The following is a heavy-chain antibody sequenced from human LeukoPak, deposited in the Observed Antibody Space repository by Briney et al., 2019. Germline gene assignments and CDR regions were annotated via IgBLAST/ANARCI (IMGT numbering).Heavy chain of an antibody. CDR1: GFTFSSYW. CDR2: IKQDGSEK. CDR3: ARVPPPKNYYDSSGYWDY. J-gene: IGHJ4*02. Sequence: GGSLRLSCAASGFTFSSYWMSWVRQAPGKGLEWVANIKQDGSEKYYVDSVKGRFTISRDNAKNSLYLQMNSLSAEDTAVYYCARVPPPKNYYDSSGYWDYWGQGTLVTVSS. V-gene: IGHV3-7*01. D-gene: IGHD3-22*01.